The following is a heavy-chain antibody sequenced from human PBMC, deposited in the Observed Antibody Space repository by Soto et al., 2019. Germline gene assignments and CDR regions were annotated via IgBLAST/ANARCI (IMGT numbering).Heavy chain of an antibody. CDR1: GGSISSGGYS. CDR2: IYHSGST. Sequence: QLQLQESGSGLVKPSQTLSLTCAVSGGSISSGGYSWSWIRQPPGKGLEWIGYIYHSGSTNYNPSLKSRVTISVDRSKNQFSLKLSSVTAADTAVYYCARVGYDFWSGYPTGYFDLWGRGTLVTVSS. J-gene: IGHJ2*01. CDR3: ARVGYDFWSGYPTGYFDL. D-gene: IGHD3-3*01. V-gene: IGHV4-30-2*01.